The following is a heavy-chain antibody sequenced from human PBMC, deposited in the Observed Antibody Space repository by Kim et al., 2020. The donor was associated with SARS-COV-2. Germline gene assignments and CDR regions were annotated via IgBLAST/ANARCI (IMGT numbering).Heavy chain of an antibody. CDR2: IGTAGDT. Sequence: GGSLRLSCAASGFTFISYDMHWVRQATGKGLEWVSAIGTAGDTYYPGSVKGRFTISRENAKNSLYLQMNSLRAGDTAVYYCARVGYTSYGMDVWGQGTTVTVSS. CDR3: ARVGYTSYGMDV. J-gene: IGHJ6*02. D-gene: IGHD6-13*01. V-gene: IGHV3-13*04. CDR1: GFTFISYD.